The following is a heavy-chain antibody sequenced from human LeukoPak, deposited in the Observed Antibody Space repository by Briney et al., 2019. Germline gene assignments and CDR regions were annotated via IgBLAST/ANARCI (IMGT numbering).Heavy chain of an antibody. Sequence: AASVKVSCKASGYTFTSYGISWVRQAPGQGLEWMGWISAHNGNTNYAQKLQGRVTMTTDTSTSTAYMELRSLRSDDTAVYYCARDLRPYSSGWSSFDYWGQGTLVTVSS. CDR1: GYTFTSYG. CDR2: ISAHNGNT. D-gene: IGHD6-19*01. CDR3: ARDLRPYSSGWSSFDY. V-gene: IGHV1-18*01. J-gene: IGHJ4*02.